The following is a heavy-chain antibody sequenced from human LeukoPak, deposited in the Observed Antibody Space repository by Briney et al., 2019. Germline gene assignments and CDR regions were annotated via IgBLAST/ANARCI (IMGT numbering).Heavy chain of an antibody. Sequence: PGGSLRLSCAASGFTFSSYAMSWVRQAPGKGLEWVSAISGSGGSTYYADSVKGRFTISRDNPKNTLYLQMNSLRAEDTAVYYCAKTGLMVRSPLGYWGQGTLVTVSS. CDR1: GFTFSSYA. CDR2: ISGSGGST. CDR3: AKTGLMVRSPLGY. D-gene: IGHD3-10*01. J-gene: IGHJ4*02. V-gene: IGHV3-23*01.